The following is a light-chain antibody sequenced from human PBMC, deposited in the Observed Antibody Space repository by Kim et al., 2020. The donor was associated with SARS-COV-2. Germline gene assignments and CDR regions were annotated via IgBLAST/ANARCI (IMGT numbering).Light chain of an antibody. CDR1: TSNIGSNT. V-gene: IGLV1-44*01. CDR3: SAWDDSLKGRL. Sequence: GQGVTISCSGSTSNIGSNTVNWYQQLPGTAPKLLVYSNDQRPSGVPDRFSGSKSGTSASLAISGLQPEDEADYYCSAWDDSLKGRLFGGGTKLTVL. J-gene: IGLJ2*01. CDR2: SND.